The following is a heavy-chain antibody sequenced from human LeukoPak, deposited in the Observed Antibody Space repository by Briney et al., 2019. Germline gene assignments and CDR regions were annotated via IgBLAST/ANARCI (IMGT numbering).Heavy chain of an antibody. CDR3: AKSSSPMVVVVISDSYFDL. Sequence: GGSLRLSCAASGFTFSSCEMNWVRQAPGKGLEWVSYISSSGSTIYYADSVKGRFTISRDNAKNSLYLQMNGLRLEDMALYYCAKSSSPMVVVVISDSYFDLWGRGTLVTVSS. V-gene: IGHV3-48*03. D-gene: IGHD3-22*01. CDR2: ISSSGSTI. CDR1: GFTFSSCE. J-gene: IGHJ2*01.